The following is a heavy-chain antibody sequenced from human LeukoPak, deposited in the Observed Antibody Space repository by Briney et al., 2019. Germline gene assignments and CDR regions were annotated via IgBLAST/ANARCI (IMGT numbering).Heavy chain of an antibody. CDR3: AREAPPAPGSGSYPYYFDY. J-gene: IGHJ4*02. D-gene: IGHD3-10*01. Sequence: ASVKVSCKASGGTFSSYAISWVRQAPGQGLEWMGGIIPIFGTANYAQKFQGRVTITADESTSTAYMELSSLRPEDTAVYYCAREAPPAPGSGSYPYYFDYWGQGTLVTVSS. V-gene: IGHV1-69*13. CDR2: IIPIFGTA. CDR1: GGTFSSYA.